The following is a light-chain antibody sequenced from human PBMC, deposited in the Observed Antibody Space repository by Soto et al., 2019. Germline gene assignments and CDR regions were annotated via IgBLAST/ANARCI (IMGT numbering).Light chain of an antibody. V-gene: IGKV2-24*01. CDR3: MQNTQFPLT. CDR1: QSLVHSDGNTY. CDR2: KGS. J-gene: IGKJ4*01. Sequence: EIVMPQAPLSSAVTLGQPASISCRSSQSLVHSDGNTYLSWLQVGPGQSPRPIIYKGSNRFSGVPDRSTGSGAETDFTLKISRAEAEDVETYSCMQNTQFPLTFGGGTKVEI.